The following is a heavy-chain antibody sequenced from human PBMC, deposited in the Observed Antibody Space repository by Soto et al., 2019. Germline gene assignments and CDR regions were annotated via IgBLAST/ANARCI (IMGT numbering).Heavy chain of an antibody. CDR2: IWYDGINK. J-gene: IGHJ4*02. CDR1: GFTFSTYG. Sequence: QVQLVESGGGVVQPGRSLRLSCAASGFTFSTYGMHWVRQAPGKGLEWVAVIWYDGINKYYADSVKGRFTISRDNSKNTVYLQMDSLRPEDRDVYYCAKDALYFGTGWGQGTLDTVSS. CDR3: AKDALYFGTG. D-gene: IGHD2-2*02. V-gene: IGHV3-30*18.